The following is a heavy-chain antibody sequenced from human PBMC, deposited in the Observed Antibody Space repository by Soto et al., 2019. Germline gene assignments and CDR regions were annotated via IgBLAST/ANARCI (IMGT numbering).Heavy chain of an antibody. CDR2: IYYSGST. V-gene: IGHV4-30-4*01. CDR3: ARSSSYTESDAFDI. J-gene: IGHJ3*02. Sequence: QVQLQESGPGLVKPSQTRSLTCTVSSGSISSGDYYWSWIRQPPGKGLEWIGYIYYSGSTYYNPSLKSRVTISVDTSKNQFSLKLSSVTAADTAVYYCARSSSYTESDAFDIWGQGTMVTVSS. D-gene: IGHD2-2*02. CDR1: SGSISSGDYY.